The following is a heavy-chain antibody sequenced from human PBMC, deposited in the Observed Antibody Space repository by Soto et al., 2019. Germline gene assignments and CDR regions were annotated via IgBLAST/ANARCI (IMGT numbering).Heavy chain of an antibody. CDR2: IRYDGSNI. CDR1: GFTFSGLG. CDR3: ARDGVGQTTCFGYFDY. J-gene: IGHJ4*02. Sequence: QVQLVESGGGVVQPGRSLRLSCAASGFTFSGLGMHWVRQAPGKGLEWVAVIRYDGSNIYYADALKGRFTISRDNSKDTLHVQMNSPRADDTAVYYCARDGVGQTTCFGYFDYWGQGTLVTVS. D-gene: IGHD1-26*01. V-gene: IGHV3-33*01.